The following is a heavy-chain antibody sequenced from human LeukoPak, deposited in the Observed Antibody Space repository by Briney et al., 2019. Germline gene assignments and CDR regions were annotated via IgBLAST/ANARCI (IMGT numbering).Heavy chain of an antibody. D-gene: IGHD5-24*01. V-gene: IGHV4-59*08. Sequence: SETLSLTCTVSGGSISSYYWSWIRQPPGKGLEWIGYIYYSGSTNYNPSLKSRVTISVDTSKNQFSLKLSSVTAADTAVYYCAGLIEMATIGYWGQGTLVTVPS. CDR1: GGSISSYY. CDR2: IYYSGST. J-gene: IGHJ4*02. CDR3: AGLIEMATIGY.